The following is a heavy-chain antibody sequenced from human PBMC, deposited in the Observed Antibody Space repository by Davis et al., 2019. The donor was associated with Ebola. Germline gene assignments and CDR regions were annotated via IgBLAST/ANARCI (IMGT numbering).Heavy chain of an antibody. CDR1: GGSISSHY. D-gene: IGHD3-16*01. Sequence: MPSETLSLTCTVSGGSISSHYWSWVRQSHGKGLEWIADINYSGRTNYNPSLARRVTISIATSKNQFSLNLSSVTAADTAVYYCARVGGDGSSHLEGLDSWGQGTLVTVSS. CDR2: INYSGRT. CDR3: ARVGGDGSSHLEGLDS. V-gene: IGHV4-59*11. J-gene: IGHJ4*02.